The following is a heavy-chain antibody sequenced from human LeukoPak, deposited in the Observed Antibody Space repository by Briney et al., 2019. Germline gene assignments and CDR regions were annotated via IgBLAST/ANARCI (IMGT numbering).Heavy chain of an antibody. J-gene: IGHJ4*02. D-gene: IGHD3-10*01. CDR3: ARAPAMVRERVDY. CDR1: GFTFSNYE. CDR2: ISSSGGTI. Sequence: PGGSLRLSCAASGFTFSNYEMNWVRQAPGKGLEWVSYISSSGGTIYYADSVKGRFTISRDNAKNSLYLQMNSLRAEDTAVYYCARAPAMVRERVDYWGQGTLVTVSS. V-gene: IGHV3-48*03.